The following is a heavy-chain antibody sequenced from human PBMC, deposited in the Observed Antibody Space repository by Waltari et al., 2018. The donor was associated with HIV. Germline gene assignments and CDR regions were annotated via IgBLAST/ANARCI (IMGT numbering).Heavy chain of an antibody. CDR1: GFTFTTYG. J-gene: IGHJ4*02. CDR3: VRDPLAYYDFWSAYYFGDD. D-gene: IGHD3-3*01. V-gene: IGHV3-30*03. Sequence: QVQLVESGGGVVQPGRSLRLSCAASGFTFTTYGLHWVRQAPDYGLRWVTIISLDGSNQYYGDSVKCRFTISRDDSKNTLLLQMNSLSPEDTAMYYCVRDPLAYYDFWSAYYFGDDWGQGTLVTVSS. CDR2: ISLDGSNQ.